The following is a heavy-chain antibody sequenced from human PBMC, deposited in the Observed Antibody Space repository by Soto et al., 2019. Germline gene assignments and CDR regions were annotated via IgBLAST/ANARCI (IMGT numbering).Heavy chain of an antibody. CDR2: ISSSSSYI. CDR3: ARGSGSGEYYYYYYMDV. D-gene: IGHD3-10*01. CDR1: GFTFSSYS. V-gene: IGHV3-21*01. Sequence: EVQLVESGGGLVKPGGSLRLSCAASGFTFSSYSMNWVRQAPGKGLEWVSSISSSSSYIYYADSVKGRFTISRDNAKNSLNLQMNSLRAEDTVVYYCARGSGSGEYYYYYYMDVWGKGTTVTVSS. J-gene: IGHJ6*03.